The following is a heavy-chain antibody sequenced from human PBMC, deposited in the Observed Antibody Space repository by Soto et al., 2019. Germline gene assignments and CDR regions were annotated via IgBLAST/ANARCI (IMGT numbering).Heavy chain of an antibody. V-gene: IGHV1-69*04. CDR2: ISAILGIA. D-gene: IGHD3-10*01. CDR3: ARNLKGTMVSDY. Sequence: GASVKVSCKASGYTFTSYGISWVRQAPGQGLEWMGRISAILGIANYAQKLQGRVTITADKSTSTAYMELSSLRSEDTAVYYCARNLKGTMVSDYWGQGTLVTVSS. CDR1: GYTFTSYG. J-gene: IGHJ4*02.